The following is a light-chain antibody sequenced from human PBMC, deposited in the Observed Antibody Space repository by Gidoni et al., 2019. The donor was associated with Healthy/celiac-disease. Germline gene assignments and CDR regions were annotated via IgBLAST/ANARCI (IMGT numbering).Light chain of an antibody. V-gene: IGKV4-1*01. J-gene: IGKJ2*01. CDR3: QQYYSTPYT. CDR1: QNVLYRSKNKNY. CDR2: WAS. Sequence: DIVITQSPDSLALSLGERATINCKSSQNVLYRSKNKNYLAWYQQKPGQPPKLLIYWASTRESGVPDRFSGSGSGTDFTLTISSLQAEDVAVYYCQQYYSTPYTFGQGTKLEIK.